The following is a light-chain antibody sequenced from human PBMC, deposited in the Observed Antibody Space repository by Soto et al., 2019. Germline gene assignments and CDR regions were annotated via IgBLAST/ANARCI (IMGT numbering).Light chain of an antibody. Sequence: EVILTQSPATLSLSPGERATLSCRASQRVDRSLAWYQEKPGQAPRLLIYGASHRAPGIPARFSGSRSETDFTLNIDSVEAEDFAVYYCQHYKNWPPITFGQGTRLDIK. CDR3: QHYKNWPPIT. J-gene: IGKJ5*01. CDR1: QRVDRS. V-gene: IGKV3-11*01. CDR2: GAS.